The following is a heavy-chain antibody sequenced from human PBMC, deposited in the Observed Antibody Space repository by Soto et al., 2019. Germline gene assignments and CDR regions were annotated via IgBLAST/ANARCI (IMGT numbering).Heavy chain of an antibody. CDR2: IYWDDDK. CDR3: VQSLCAGDCLQSYSSHSYYGSDV. D-gene: IGHD2-21*02. Sequence: QMTLKESGPTLVKPTQTLTLTCTFSGLSLSTTGVGVGWIRQPPGKALEWLALIYWDDDKRYSPSLKSRLTITKDTSKNQVILTMTNMDPVDTATYYCVQSLCAGDCLQSYSSHSYYGSDVSGQGTTVTVSS. J-gene: IGHJ6*02. CDR1: GLSLSTTGVG. V-gene: IGHV2-5*02.